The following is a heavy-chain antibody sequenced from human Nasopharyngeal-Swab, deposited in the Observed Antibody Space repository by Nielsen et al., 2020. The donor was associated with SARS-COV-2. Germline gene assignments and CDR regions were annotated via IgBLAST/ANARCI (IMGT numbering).Heavy chain of an antibody. D-gene: IGHD1-1*01. J-gene: IGHJ5*02. V-gene: IGHV4-39*01. CDR3: ARPNDEVGPTWFDP. Sequence: WIRQPPGKGLEWIGSIYYSGSTYYNPSLKSRVTISVDTSKNQFSLKLSSVTAADTAVYYCARPNDEVGPTWFDPWGQGTLVTVSS. CDR2: IYYSGST.